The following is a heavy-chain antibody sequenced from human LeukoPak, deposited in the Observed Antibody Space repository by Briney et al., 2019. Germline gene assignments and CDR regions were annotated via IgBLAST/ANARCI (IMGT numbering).Heavy chain of an antibody. CDR2: IIPIFGTA. CDR3: AGRLPDCSSTSCHHYALH. J-gene: IGHJ1*01. CDR1: GGTFSSYA. V-gene: IGHV1-69*01. Sequence: SVKVSCKASGGTFSSYAISWVRQAPGQGLEWMGGIIPIFGTANYAQKFQGRVTITADESTSTAYMELSSLRSEDTAVYYCAGRLPDCSSTSCHHYALHWGQGTLVTVSS. D-gene: IGHD2-2*01.